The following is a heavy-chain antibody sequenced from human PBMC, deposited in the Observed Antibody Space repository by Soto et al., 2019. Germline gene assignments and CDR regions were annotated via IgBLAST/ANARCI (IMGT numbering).Heavy chain of an antibody. CDR2: INSDGSST. Sequence: PGGSLRLACAASGFTFSSYWMHWVHQAPGKGLVWVSRINSDGSSTSYADSVKGRFTISRDNAKNTLYLQMNSLRAEDTAVYYCARDKAPYYDFWSGYYYYYYGMDVWGQGTTVTVSS. CDR1: GFTFSSYW. J-gene: IGHJ6*02. CDR3: ARDKAPYYDFWSGYYYYYYGMDV. D-gene: IGHD3-3*01. V-gene: IGHV3-74*01.